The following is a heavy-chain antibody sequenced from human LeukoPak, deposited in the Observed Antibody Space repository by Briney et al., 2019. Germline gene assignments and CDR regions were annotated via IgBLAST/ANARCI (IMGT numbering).Heavy chain of an antibody. J-gene: IGHJ4*02. Sequence: SETLSLTCTVSGGSISSYYWSWIRLPPGKGLEWIGYIYYSGSTNYNPSLKSRVTISVDTSKNQFSLKLSSVTAADTAVYYCARRRPRMVATGAFGYWGQGTLVTVSS. CDR3: ARRRPRMVATGAFGY. D-gene: IGHD5-12*01. V-gene: IGHV4-59*12. CDR2: IYYSGST. CDR1: GGSISSYY.